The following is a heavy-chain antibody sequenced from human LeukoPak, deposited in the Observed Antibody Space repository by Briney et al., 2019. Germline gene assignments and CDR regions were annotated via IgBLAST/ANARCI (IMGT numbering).Heavy chain of an antibody. J-gene: IGHJ4*02. Sequence: GGSLRLSCAASGFTFSSYEMNWVRQAPGKRLEWVSYISSSGSTIYYADSVKGRFTISRDNAKNSLYLQMNSLRAEDTAVYYCAREGTAVLGDWGQGTLVTVSS. CDR3: AREGTAVLGD. CDR1: GFTFSSYE. V-gene: IGHV3-48*03. D-gene: IGHD1/OR15-1a*01. CDR2: ISSSGSTI.